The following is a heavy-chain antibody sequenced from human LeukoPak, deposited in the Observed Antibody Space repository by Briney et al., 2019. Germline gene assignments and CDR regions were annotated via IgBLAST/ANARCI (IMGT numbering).Heavy chain of an antibody. J-gene: IGHJ4*02. CDR2: IYYSGST. CDR1: GGSFDGYY. Sequence: SETLSLTCAVFGGSFDGYYWGRIRQPPGKGLEWIGSIYYSGSTYYNPSLKSRVTISVDTSKNQFSLKLSSVTAADTAVYYCARTYGDYFDYWGQGTLVTVSS. D-gene: IGHD4-17*01. CDR3: ARTYGDYFDY. V-gene: IGHV4-39*07.